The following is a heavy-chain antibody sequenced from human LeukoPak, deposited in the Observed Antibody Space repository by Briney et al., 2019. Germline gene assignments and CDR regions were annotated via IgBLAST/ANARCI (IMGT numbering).Heavy chain of an antibody. D-gene: IGHD6-19*01. J-gene: IGHJ4*02. CDR3: ARAKYNSGWYLDY. V-gene: IGHV4-31*03. CDR1: GGSINSGDYY. CDR2: IHYSGST. Sequence: SETLSLTCTVSGGSINSGDYYWSWIRQHPVKGLEWIGYIHYSGSTYYNPSLKSRLTISVDTSQNQFSLKVSSVTAADTAVYYCARAKYNSGWYLDYWGQGTLVTVSS.